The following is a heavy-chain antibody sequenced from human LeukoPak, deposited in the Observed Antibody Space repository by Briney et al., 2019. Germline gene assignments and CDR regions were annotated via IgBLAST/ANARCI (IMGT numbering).Heavy chain of an antibody. V-gene: IGHV1-24*01. D-gene: IGHD1-26*01. CDR3: ATKSGSRARGSYWFDP. CDR1: GYTLTELS. Sequence: ASVKVSCKVSGYTLTELSMHWVRQAPGKGLEWMGGFDPEDGETIYAQKFQGRVTMTEDTSTDIAYMELSSLRSEDTAVYYCATKSGSRARGSYWFDPWGQGTLVTVSS. J-gene: IGHJ5*02. CDR2: FDPEDGET.